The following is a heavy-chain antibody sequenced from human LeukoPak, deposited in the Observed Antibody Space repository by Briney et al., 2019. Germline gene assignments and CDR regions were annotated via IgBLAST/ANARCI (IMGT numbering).Heavy chain of an antibody. D-gene: IGHD3-22*01. J-gene: IGHJ1*01. V-gene: IGHV1-46*01. Sequence: ASVKVSCKASGYTFTSYYMHWVRQAPGQGLEWMGIINHSGGSTSYAQKFQDRVTMTRDTSTITVYMELSSLRSEDTAVYYWARVATMGAEYYDSSGYYYPGYFQHWGQGTLVTVSS. CDR3: ARVATMGAEYYDSSGYYYPGYFQH. CDR1: GYTFTSYY. CDR2: INHSGGST.